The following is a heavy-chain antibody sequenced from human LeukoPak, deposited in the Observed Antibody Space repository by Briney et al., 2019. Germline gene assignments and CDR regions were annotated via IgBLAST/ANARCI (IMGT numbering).Heavy chain of an antibody. D-gene: IGHD3-9*01. V-gene: IGHV4-38-2*02. CDR3: ARHTLLRYFDWLLDYWYFDL. CDR2: IYHSGST. Sequence: PSETLSLTCTVSGYSISSGNYWDWIRQPPGKGLEWIGSIYHSGSTNYNPSLKSRVTISVDTSKNQFSLKLSSVTAADTAVYYCARHTLLRYFDWLLDYWYFDLWGRGTLVTVSS. CDR1: GYSISSGNY. J-gene: IGHJ2*01.